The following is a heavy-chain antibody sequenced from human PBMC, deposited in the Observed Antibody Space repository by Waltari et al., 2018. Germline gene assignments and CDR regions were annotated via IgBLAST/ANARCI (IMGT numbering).Heavy chain of an antibody. CDR2: VDPADSET. Sequence: EVQLVQSGAEVKKPGATVKLSCKASGYTFTDYYLHWVQQAPGKGREWMGRVDPADSETIYAEKFQGRVTITADTSTDTAYMELSSLRSEDTAVYYCATVLTTVPTYWFDPWGQGTLVTVSS. CDR3: ATVLTTVPTYWFDP. CDR1: GYTFTDYY. V-gene: IGHV1-69-2*01. D-gene: IGHD4-4*01. J-gene: IGHJ5*02.